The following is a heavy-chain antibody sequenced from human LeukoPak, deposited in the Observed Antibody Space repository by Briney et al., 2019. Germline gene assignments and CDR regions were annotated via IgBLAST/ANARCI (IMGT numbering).Heavy chain of an antibody. CDR1: TFTFSSYG. D-gene: IGHD6-19*01. V-gene: IGHV3-30*02. CDR3: ANTMYSSAWSPFDY. J-gene: IGHJ4*02. Sequence: PGGSLRLSCAAPTFTFSSYGMHWVRQAPGKGLEWVAFIQYDGNKRYYADSVKGRFTISRDNSKNTLYLQMNSLRPEDTAIYYCANTMYSSAWSPFDYWGRGTLVTVSS. CDR2: IQYDGNKR.